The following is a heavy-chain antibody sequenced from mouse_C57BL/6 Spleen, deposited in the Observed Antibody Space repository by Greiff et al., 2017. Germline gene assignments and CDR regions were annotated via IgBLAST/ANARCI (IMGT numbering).Heavy chain of an antibody. CDR3: ARHEGSYGSSHYAMDD. CDR2: IWSDGST. J-gene: IGHJ4*01. V-gene: IGHV2-6-1*01. CDR1: GFSLTSYG. Sequence: QVQLKESGPGLVAPSQSLSITCTVSGFSLTSYGVHWVRQPPGKGLEWLVVIWSDGSTTYNSALKSRLSISKDNSKSQVFLTMNSLQTDDTAMYSGARHEGSYGSSHYAMDDWGQGTSVTVAS. D-gene: IGHD1-1*01.